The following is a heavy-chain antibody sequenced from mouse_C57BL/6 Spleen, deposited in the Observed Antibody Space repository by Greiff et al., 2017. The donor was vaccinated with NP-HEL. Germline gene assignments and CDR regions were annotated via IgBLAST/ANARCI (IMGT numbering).Heavy chain of an antibody. D-gene: IGHD1-1*01. V-gene: IGHV1-81*01. CDR3: ARCRYGSSYGFAY. CDR2: IYPRSGNT. J-gene: IGHJ3*01. Sequence: VQLQQSGAELARPGASVKLSCKASGYTFTSYGISWVKQRTGQGLEWIGEIYPRSGNTYYNEKFKGKATLTADKSSSTAYMALRSLTSEDSAVYFCARCRYGSSYGFAYWGQGTLVTVSA. CDR1: GYTFTSYG.